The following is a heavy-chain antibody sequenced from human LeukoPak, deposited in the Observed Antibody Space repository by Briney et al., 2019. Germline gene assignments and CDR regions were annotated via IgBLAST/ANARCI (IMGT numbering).Heavy chain of an antibody. J-gene: IGHJ4*02. CDR3: ARVDPYYYPFDY. CDR2: IYYSGST. D-gene: IGHD3-10*01. CDR1: GGSISSGGYY. Sequence: SQTLSLTCTVSGGSISSGGYYWSWIRHHPGKGLEGIGYIYYSGSTYYNPSLKSRVTISVDTSKNQFSLKLSSVTAADTAVHYCARVDPYYYPFDYWGQGTLVTVSS. V-gene: IGHV4-31*03.